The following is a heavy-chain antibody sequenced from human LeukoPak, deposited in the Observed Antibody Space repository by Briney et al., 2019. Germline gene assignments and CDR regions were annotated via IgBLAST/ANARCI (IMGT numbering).Heavy chain of an antibody. V-gene: IGHV5-51*01. CDR2: VYPSNSET. D-gene: IGHD5-12*01. CDR3: ARHRYSGSDTQGFDY. J-gene: IGHJ4*02. CDR1: GYRFTDYW. Sequence: GASLQISCQGSGYRFTDYWIAWVRQMPGKGLEWMGIVYPSNSETRYSPSFQGQVTISADKSISTGYLQWSSLKASDTAMYFCARHRYSGSDTQGFDYWGQGTLVTVSS.